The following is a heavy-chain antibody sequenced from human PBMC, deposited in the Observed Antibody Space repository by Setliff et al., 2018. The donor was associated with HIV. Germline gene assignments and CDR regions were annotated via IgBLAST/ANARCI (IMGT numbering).Heavy chain of an antibody. D-gene: IGHD4-4*01. J-gene: IGHJ4*02. CDR2: VYYTGES. CDR3: ASATVGGASPFDS. V-gene: IGHV4-31*03. CDR1: GGSISRGGRY. Sequence: PSETLSLTCSVYGGSISRGGRYWGWIRQHPGRGLEGLGYVYYTGESFYKPSLGGRVTILQDKSKNQFSLELRSVTAADTAVYYCASATVGGASPFDSWGPGTLVTVSS.